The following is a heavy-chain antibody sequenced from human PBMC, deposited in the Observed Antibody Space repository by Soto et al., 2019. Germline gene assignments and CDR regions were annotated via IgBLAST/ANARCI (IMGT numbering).Heavy chain of an antibody. V-gene: IGHV3-23*01. CDR3: AKDHGGYFDY. CDR2: ISGSGGST. Sequence: PGGSLSLSFPASGFTFSSYAMSWVRQAPGKGLEWVSAISGSGGSTYYADSVKGRFTISRDNSKNTLYLQMNSLRAEDTAVYYCAKDHGGYFDYWGQGTLVTVS. J-gene: IGHJ4*02. D-gene: IGHD2-15*01. CDR1: GFTFSSYA.